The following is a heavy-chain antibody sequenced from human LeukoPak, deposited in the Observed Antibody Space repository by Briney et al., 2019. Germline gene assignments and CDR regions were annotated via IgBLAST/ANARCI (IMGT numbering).Heavy chain of an antibody. J-gene: IGHJ4*02. CDR1: GYTFTSYA. CDR3: ARATLSSHFDY. D-gene: IGHD6-6*01. CDR2: ISAYNGNT. Sequence: ASVKVSCKASGYTFTSYAMNWVRQAPGQGLEWMGWISAYNGNTNYAQKLQGRVTMTTDTSTSTAYMELRSLRSDDTAVYYCARATLSSHFDYWGQGTLVTVSS. V-gene: IGHV1-18*01.